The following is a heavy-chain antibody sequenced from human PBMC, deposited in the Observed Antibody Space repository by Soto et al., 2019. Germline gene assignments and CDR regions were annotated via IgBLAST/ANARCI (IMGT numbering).Heavy chain of an antibody. V-gene: IGHV1-18*01. CDR3: ATLAYSSSWYPDAFDI. CDR2: ISAYNGNT. J-gene: IGHJ3*02. D-gene: IGHD6-13*01. CDR1: GYAFTSYG. Sequence: ASLKVSCKASGYAFTSYGISWVRQAPGQGLEWMGWISAYNGNTNYAQKLQGRVNMTTDPSTSTAYMELRSLRSDDTAVYYCATLAYSSSWYPDAFDIWGQGTMVTVSS.